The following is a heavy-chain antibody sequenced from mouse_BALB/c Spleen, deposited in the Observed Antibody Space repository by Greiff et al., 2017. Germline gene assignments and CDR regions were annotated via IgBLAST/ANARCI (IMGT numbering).Heavy chain of an antibody. D-gene: IGHD2-14*01. Sequence: VQLKQSGAELVKPGASVKLSCTASGFNIKDTYMHWVKQRPEQGLEWIGRIDPANGNTKYDPKFQGKATITADTSSNTAYLQLSSLTSEDTAVYYCARYYRYDDPWFAYWGQGTLVTVSA. CDR2: IDPANGNT. V-gene: IGHV14-3*02. CDR1: GFNIKDTY. J-gene: IGHJ3*01. CDR3: ARYYRYDDPWFAY.